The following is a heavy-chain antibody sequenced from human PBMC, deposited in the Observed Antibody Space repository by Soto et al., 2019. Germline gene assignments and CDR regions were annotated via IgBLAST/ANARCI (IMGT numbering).Heavy chain of an antibody. D-gene: IGHD6-25*01. Sequence: ASVKVCCKAFGYTFTIYYIHWVRQAPGQGLEWMGVINTSGGSPTYAQKFQDRVTMTRDTSTSTVYMELSSLRSEDTAVYYCARGGRHSDYYYYYGMDVWGQGTTVTLSS. V-gene: IGHV1-46*01. CDR3: ARGGRHSDYYYYYGMDV. CDR1: GYTFTIYY. CDR2: INTSGGSP. J-gene: IGHJ6*02.